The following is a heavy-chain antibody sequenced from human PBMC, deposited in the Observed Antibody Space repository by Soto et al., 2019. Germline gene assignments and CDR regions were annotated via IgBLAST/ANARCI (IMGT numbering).Heavy chain of an antibody. D-gene: IGHD6-19*01. Sequence: EVQLLESGGGLVQPGGSLRLSCAASGFTFSSYAMSWVRQAPGTGLEWVSVISGSDGSTYYADSVKGRFTISRDNSKNTLYLQMNSLRAEDTAVYYCARRTSGWYLDYWGQGTLVTVSS. J-gene: IGHJ4*02. V-gene: IGHV3-23*01. CDR3: ARRTSGWYLDY. CDR2: ISGSDGST. CDR1: GFTFSSYA.